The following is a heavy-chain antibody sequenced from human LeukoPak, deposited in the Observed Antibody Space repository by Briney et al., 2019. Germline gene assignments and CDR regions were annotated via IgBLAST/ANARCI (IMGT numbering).Heavy chain of an antibody. J-gene: IGHJ4*02. CDR1: GYTFTGYY. D-gene: IGHD6-19*01. CDR3: ARDSSGWFLVY. Sequence: ASVKVSCKASGYTFTGYYIHWVRQAPGQGLEWMGWINPNSGGTNYAQKFQGRVTMTRDTSISTAYMELSRLRSDDTAVYYCARDSSGWFLVYWGQRTLVTVSS. V-gene: IGHV1-2*02. CDR2: INPNSGGT.